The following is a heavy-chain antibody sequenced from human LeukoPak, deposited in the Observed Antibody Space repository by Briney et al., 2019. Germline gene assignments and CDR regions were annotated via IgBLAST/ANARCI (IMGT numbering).Heavy chain of an antibody. Sequence: GGSLRLTCTASGFTLSNYWMSWVRQTSEKGLEWVANIKQDESEKVYVGSVKGRFTISRDNAKSSLYLQMSGLRADDTAVYYSARDPYSSTWSYGMDIWGQGTTVIVSS. V-gene: IGHV3-7*05. CDR1: GFTLSNYW. J-gene: IGHJ6*02. CDR2: IKQDESEK. D-gene: IGHD6-13*01. CDR3: ARDPYSSTWSYGMDI.